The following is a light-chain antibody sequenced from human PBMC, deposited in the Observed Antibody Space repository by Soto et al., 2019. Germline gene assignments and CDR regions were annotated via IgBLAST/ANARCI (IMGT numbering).Light chain of an antibody. CDR1: SSDVGGYNY. CDR2: DVS. CDR3: SSYSRTSTLEV. Sequence: QSALTQPASVSGSPGQSITISCTGTSSDVGGYNYVSWYQQHPGRAPKLVIYDVSDRPSGVSNHFSGSKSGNTASLTISGLQAEDEADYYCSSYSRTSTLEVFGTGTKVTVL. J-gene: IGLJ1*01. V-gene: IGLV2-14*03.